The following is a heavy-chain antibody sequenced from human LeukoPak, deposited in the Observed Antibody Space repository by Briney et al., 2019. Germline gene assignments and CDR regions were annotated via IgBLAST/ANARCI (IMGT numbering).Heavy chain of an antibody. J-gene: IGHJ4*02. V-gene: IGHV3-30*02. CDR2: IRYDGSNK. CDR3: AKDTLEQRLTGYFDY. Sequence: PGGSLRLSCAASGFTFSSYGMHWVRQAPGKGLEWVAFIRYDGSNKYYADSVKGRFTISRDNSKNTLYLQMNSLRAEDTAVYYCAKDTLEQRLTGYFDYWGQGTLVTVSS. CDR1: GFTFSSYG. D-gene: IGHD6-25*01.